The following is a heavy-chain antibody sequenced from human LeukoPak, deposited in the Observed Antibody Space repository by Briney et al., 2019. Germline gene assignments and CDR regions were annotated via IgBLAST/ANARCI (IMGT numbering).Heavy chain of an antibody. Sequence: SETLSLTCTVSGVSISSSSYYWGWIRQPPGRGLEWIGSIYYSGSTYYNPSLKSRVTISVDTSKNQFSLKLTSVTAADTAVYYCARLAGSGSRDVFNYWGQGTLVTVSS. CDR3: ARLAGSGSRDVFNY. CDR2: IYYSGST. CDR1: GVSISSSSYY. D-gene: IGHD6-13*01. J-gene: IGHJ4*02. V-gene: IGHV4-39*01.